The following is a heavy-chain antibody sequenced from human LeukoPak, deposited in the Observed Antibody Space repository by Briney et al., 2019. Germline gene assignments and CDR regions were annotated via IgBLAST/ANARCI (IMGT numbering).Heavy chain of an antibody. D-gene: IGHD2-2*02. Sequence: GASVKVSCKASGDTFSTYTISWVRQAPGQGLEWMGGIIPIFGTSNYAQKFQGRVTITTDESTNTAYMELSSLRFEDTAVYYCARLSPPYCSSITCYMAFDYWGQGTLVTVSS. CDR2: IIPIFGTS. CDR1: GDTFSTYT. CDR3: ARLSPPYCSSITCYMAFDY. V-gene: IGHV1-69*05. J-gene: IGHJ4*02.